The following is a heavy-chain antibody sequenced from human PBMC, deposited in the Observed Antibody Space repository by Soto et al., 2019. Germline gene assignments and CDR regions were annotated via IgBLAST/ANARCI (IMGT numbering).Heavy chain of an antibody. CDR2: IIPLFRKT. D-gene: IGHD3-10*01. CDR3: ARARLSNGDPNIYFFSGLDV. J-gene: IGHJ6*02. CDR1: GDMFRNSA. V-gene: IGHV1-69*01. Sequence: QVQLVQSGAEVKRPGSSVKVSCKASGDMFRNSAFTWVRQAPGQGLAWMGVIIPLFRKTNVAQNFQGRVTFTADESTSSIYMEASSLTSEDTAVYYCARARLSNGDPNIYFFSGLDVWGQGTTITVSS.